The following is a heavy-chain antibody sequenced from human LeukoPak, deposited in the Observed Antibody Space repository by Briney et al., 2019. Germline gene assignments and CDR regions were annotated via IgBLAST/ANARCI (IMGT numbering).Heavy chain of an antibody. J-gene: IGHJ4*02. D-gene: IGHD3-9*01. CDR2: IYSGGNT. V-gene: IGHV3-53*01. Sequence: GGSLRLSCAASGITVTDNYMSWVRQAPGKGREWVSIIYSGGNTYYSDSVKGRFTLSRDHSKNTLSLQMNSLRAEDTAVYYCVSHSNSLTSYSFDYWGQGTPVTVSS. CDR1: GITVTDNY. CDR3: VSHSNSLTSYSFDY.